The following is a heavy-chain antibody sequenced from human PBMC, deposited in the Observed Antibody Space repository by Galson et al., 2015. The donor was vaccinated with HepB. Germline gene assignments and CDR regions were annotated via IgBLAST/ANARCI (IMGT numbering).Heavy chain of an antibody. J-gene: IGHJ4*02. CDR1: GGSISTYY. Sequence: TLSLTCSVSGGSISTYYYSWIRQPAGKRLEWIGRIHISGSTNYNPSLKSRVTMSVDTSKNQFSLKLSSVTAADTAVYYCARERAGALCFDYWGQGTLVTVSS. CDR3: ARERAGALCFDY. CDR2: IHISGST. D-gene: IGHD1-26*01. V-gene: IGHV4-4*07.